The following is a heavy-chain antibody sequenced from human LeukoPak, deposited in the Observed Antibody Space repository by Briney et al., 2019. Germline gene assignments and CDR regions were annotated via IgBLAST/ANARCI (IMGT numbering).Heavy chain of an antibody. J-gene: IGHJ5*02. V-gene: IGHV1-69*13. CDR1: GYTFTNYA. CDR3: ARDQNWFDP. CDR2: IIPIFGTA. Sequence: GASVKVSCTASGYTFTNYAISWVRQAPGQGLEWMGGIIPIFGTANYAQKFQGRVTITADESTSTAYMELSSLRSDDTAVYYCARDQNWFDPWGQGTLVTVSS.